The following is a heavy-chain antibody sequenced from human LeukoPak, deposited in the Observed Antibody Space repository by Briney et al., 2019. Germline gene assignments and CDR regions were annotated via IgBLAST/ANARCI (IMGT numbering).Heavy chain of an antibody. CDR1: GFTFSSYG. J-gene: IGHJ2*01. V-gene: IGHV3-30*02. Sequence: PGGSLRLSCAASGFTFSSYGMHWVRQAPGKGLEWVAFIRYDGSNKYYADSVKGRFTISRDNSKNTLYLQMKSLRAEDTAVYYCAKPSLYYYDTSGYYRYWYFDLWGRGTLVTVSS. D-gene: IGHD3-22*01. CDR2: IRYDGSNK. CDR3: AKPSLYYYDTSGYYRYWYFDL.